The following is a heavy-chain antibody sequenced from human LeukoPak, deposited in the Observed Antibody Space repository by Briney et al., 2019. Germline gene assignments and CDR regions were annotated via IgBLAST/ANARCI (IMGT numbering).Heavy chain of an antibody. CDR1: GFTFSSYA. D-gene: IGHD2-21*02. Sequence: HAGGSLRLSCAASGFTFSSYAMSWVRQAPGKGLEWVAVISYDGSNKYCADSVKGRFTISRDNSKNTLYLQMNSLRAEDTAVYYCAKDKGSIVVVTAILDYWGQGTLVTVSS. CDR2: ISYDGSNK. CDR3: AKDKGSIVVVTAILDY. J-gene: IGHJ4*02. V-gene: IGHV3-30*18.